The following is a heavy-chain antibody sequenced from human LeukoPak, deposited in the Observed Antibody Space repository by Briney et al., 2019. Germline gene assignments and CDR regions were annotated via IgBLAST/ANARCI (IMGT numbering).Heavy chain of an antibody. CDR3: ARGPSRAAAGPTGFDY. CDR1: GYTFTDYY. D-gene: IGHD6-13*01. CDR2: INPNSGGT. Sequence: ASVKVSCKASGYTFTDYYMHWVRQAPGQGLEWMGWINPNSGGTNYAQKFQGRVTMTRDTSISTAYMELSRLRSDDTAVYYCARGPSRAAAGPTGFDYWGQGTLVTVSS. V-gene: IGHV1-2*02. J-gene: IGHJ4*02.